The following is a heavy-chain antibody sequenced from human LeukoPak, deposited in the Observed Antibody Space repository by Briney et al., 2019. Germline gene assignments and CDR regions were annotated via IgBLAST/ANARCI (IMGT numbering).Heavy chain of an antibody. V-gene: IGHV3-21*01. Sequence: PGGSLRLSCAASGFTFSSYSMNWVRQAPGKGLEWVSSISSSSSYIYYADSVKGRFTISRDNAKNSLYLQMNSLRAEDTAVYYCASGAGDIVGAPGPFDIWGQGTMVTVSS. CDR1: GFTFSSYS. CDR2: ISSSSSYI. D-gene: IGHD1-26*01. CDR3: ASGAGDIVGAPGPFDI. J-gene: IGHJ3*02.